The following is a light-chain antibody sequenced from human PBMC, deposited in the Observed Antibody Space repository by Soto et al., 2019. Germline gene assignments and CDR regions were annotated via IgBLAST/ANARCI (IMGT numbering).Light chain of an antibody. CDR3: SQLDHLFGA. J-gene: IGKJ5*01. Sequence: EIVMTQSPATLSLSLGERATLSCRASQSVRSNLAWYQHKPGQAPRLLIYAASTRATAVPARFSASGSGTKFTFTTSGLPSESFSILYWSQLDHLFGAFGQGTRLEIK. CDR1: QSVRSN. CDR2: AAS. V-gene: IGKV3-15*01.